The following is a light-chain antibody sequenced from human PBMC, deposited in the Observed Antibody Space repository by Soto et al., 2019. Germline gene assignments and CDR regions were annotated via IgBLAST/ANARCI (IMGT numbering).Light chain of an antibody. CDR1: QNIGSN. Sequence: EVVMTQSPATLSASPGERVILSCRASQNIGSNLAWYQQRPGQAPMLLMYGASTRATETPARFSGSGSATDFTLTISSLQSEDFAVYYCQQYNNWPPYTFGQGTTLEIK. CDR2: GAS. V-gene: IGKV3-15*01. CDR3: QQYNNWPPYT. J-gene: IGKJ2*01.